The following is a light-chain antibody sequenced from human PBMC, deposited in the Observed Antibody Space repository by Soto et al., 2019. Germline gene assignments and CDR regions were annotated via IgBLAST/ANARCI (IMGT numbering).Light chain of an antibody. V-gene: IGLV2-14*01. J-gene: IGLJ2*01. CDR2: DVN. CDR3: SSYTSSSTLVV. CDR1: SSDVGNYNY. Sequence: QSALTQPASVSGSPGQSITISCTGTSSDVGNYNYVSWYQQHPGKAPKLMIYDVNSRPSGVSNRFSGSKSGNTASLTISGLQAEDEADYYCSSYTSSSTLVVFGGGTKLTVL.